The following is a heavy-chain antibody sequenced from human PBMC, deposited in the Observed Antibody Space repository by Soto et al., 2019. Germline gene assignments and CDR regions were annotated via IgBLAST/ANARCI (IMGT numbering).Heavy chain of an antibody. D-gene: IGHD3-22*01. Sequence: SETQLLTCTVSGGYNSSYYGSWLRQPPGKGLEWIGYIYYSGSTNYNPSLKSRVTISVDTSKNQFSQKLSSVTAADTAVYYCARLGYYDSSGYYVGYWGQGTLVTVSS. J-gene: IGHJ4*02. CDR3: ARLGYYDSSGYYVGY. V-gene: IGHV4-59*08. CDR1: GGYNSSYY. CDR2: IYYSGST.